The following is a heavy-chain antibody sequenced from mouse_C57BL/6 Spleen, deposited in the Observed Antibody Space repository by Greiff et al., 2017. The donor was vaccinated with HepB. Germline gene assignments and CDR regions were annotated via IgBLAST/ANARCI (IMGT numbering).Heavy chain of an antibody. CDR2: ISSGSSTI. Sequence: EVQLVESGGGLVKPGGSLKLSCAASGFTFSDYGMHWVRQAPEKGLEWVAYISSGSSTIYYADTVKGRFTISRDNAKNTLFLQMTSLRSEDTAMYYCARPAGGYAMDYWGQGTSVTVSS. V-gene: IGHV5-17*01. CDR1: GFTFSDYG. CDR3: ARPAGGYAMDY. J-gene: IGHJ4*01.